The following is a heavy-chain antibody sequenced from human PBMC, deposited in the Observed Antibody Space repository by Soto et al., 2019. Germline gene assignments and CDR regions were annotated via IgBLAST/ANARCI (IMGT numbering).Heavy chain of an antibody. Sequence: QVQRVQSGGEVKKPGASVTVSCKASGYTFINYHMTWVRQAPGQGLEWMAWINTYNGMTDYAQRFQGRVTMTRDTSTSTAYMELRNLGSDDTAVYFCAKSPRGEMATDWGQGTLVTVSS. CDR1: GYTFINYH. V-gene: IGHV1-18*01. CDR2: INTYNGMT. D-gene: IGHD5-12*01. J-gene: IGHJ4*02. CDR3: AKSPRGEMATD.